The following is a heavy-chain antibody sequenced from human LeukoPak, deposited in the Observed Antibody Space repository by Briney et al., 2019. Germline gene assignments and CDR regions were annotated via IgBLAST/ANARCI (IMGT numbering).Heavy chain of an antibody. D-gene: IGHD4-11*01. V-gene: IGHV4-39*07. CDR3: AREGSDYSNFYGMDV. Sequence: PSETLSLTCTVSGGSISSSSYYWGWIRQPPGKGLEWIGSIYYSGSTNYNPSLKSRVTISVDTSKNQFSLKLSSVTAADTAVYYCAREGSDYSNFYGMDVWGQGTTVTVSS. CDR1: GGSISSSSYY. CDR2: IYYSGST. J-gene: IGHJ6*02.